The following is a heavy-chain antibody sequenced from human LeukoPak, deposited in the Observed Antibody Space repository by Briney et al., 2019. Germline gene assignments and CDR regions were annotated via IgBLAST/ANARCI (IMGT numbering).Heavy chain of an antibody. V-gene: IGHV4-28*06. CDR3: ARMGDSSGYYFDY. J-gene: IGHJ4*02. Sequence: SETLPLTCAVSGYSISSSNWWGWIRQPPGKGLERIGYIYYSGSTNYNPSLKSRVTMSVDTSKNQFSLKLSSVTALDTAVYYCARMGDSSGYYFDYWGQGTLVTV. D-gene: IGHD3-22*01. CDR1: GYSISSSNW. CDR2: IYYSGST.